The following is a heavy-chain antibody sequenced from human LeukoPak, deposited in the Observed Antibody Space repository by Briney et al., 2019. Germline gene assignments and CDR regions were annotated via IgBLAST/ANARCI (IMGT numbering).Heavy chain of an antibody. D-gene: IGHD5-24*01. CDR2: TYYRSQWYS. CDR3: ARVRSRDGCFDY. J-gene: IGHJ4*02. CDR1: GDSVSSNSAT. V-gene: IGHV6-1*01. Sequence: SQTLSLTCAISGDSVSSNSATWNWLRQSPSRGLEWLGRTYYRSQWYSHYAVSVKSRITINPDTSENQFSLQLSSVTPEDTAVYYCARVRSRDGCFDYWGQGTLVTVSS.